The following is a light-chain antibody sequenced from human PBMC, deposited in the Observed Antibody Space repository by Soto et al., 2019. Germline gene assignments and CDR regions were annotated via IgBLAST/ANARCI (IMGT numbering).Light chain of an antibody. Sequence: EIVLTQSPGTLSLSPGERATLSSRASQSVSVNSLAWYQQKGGQAPRLLIYAASTRATGVPDSFSGTGSGTDFALTISRLETDDSEVYYCQQYGGSPFTFGPGTKVDIK. J-gene: IGKJ3*01. CDR2: AAS. CDR1: QSVSVNS. V-gene: IGKV3-20*01. CDR3: QQYGGSPFT.